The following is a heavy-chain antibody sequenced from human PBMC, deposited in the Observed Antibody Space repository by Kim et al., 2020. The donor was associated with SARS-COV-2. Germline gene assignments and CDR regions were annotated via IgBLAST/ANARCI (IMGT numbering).Heavy chain of an antibody. V-gene: IGHV4-39*01. J-gene: IGHJ4*02. CDR2: IYYSGST. Sequence: SETLSLTCTVSGGSINTDSYFWGWIRQSPGKGLEWIGNIYYSGSTYYNPSLKSRVTVSIDTSKNQFSLTLNSVTAADTAVYYCARHRYYPTSGRYYWGNWGQGTLVTVSS. D-gene: IGHD3-10*01. CDR1: GGSINTDSYF. CDR3: ARHRYYPTSGRYYWGN.